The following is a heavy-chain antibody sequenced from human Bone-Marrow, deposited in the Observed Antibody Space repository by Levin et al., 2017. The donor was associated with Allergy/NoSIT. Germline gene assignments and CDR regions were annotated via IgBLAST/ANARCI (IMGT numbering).Heavy chain of an antibody. V-gene: IGHV1-46*01. CDR1: GYTFSDYY. Sequence: GESLKISCKTSGYTFSDYYMHWLRQAPGQGLEWMGLINPSDGSTNDAQNFQGRISMTRDTSSSTFYMDLNSLRSEDTAVYYCARVKRANTGYFNYFNYWGQGTLVIVSS. CDR2: INPSDGST. CDR3: ARVKRANTGYFNYFNY. J-gene: IGHJ4*02. D-gene: IGHD3-9*01.